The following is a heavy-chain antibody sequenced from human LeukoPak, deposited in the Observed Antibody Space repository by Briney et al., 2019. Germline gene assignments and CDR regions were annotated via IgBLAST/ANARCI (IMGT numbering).Heavy chain of an antibody. CDR3: AKNPHYYDSSGYYTDY. J-gene: IGHJ4*02. V-gene: IGHV3-23*01. Sequence: PGGSLRLSCAASGFTFSSYAMSWVRQAPGKGLEWVSAISGSGGSTYYADSVKGRFTISRDNSKNTLYLQMNSLRAEDTAVYYCAKNPHYYDSSGYYTDYWGQGTLVTVSS. CDR2: ISGSGGST. D-gene: IGHD3-22*01. CDR1: GFTFSSYA.